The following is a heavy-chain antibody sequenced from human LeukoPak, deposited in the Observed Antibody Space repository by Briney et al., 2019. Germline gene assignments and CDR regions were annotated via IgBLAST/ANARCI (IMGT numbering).Heavy chain of an antibody. D-gene: IGHD6-6*01. V-gene: IGHV1-2*02. CDR2: INPNNGDT. CDR3: ARVRVISSPDLAP. J-gene: IGHJ5*02. CDR1: GYTFTVYH. Sequence: GASVKVSCKASGYTFTVYHIHYVPQAPGQGLEWIGWINPNNGDTNYAQKFQGRVTMTRDTSISTTYMELNTLTSDDTAFYYCARVRVISSPDLAPWGQGTLVTVSS.